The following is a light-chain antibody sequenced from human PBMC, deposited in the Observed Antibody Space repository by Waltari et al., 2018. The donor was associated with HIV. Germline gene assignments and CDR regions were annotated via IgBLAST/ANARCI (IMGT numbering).Light chain of an antibody. V-gene: IGLV3-19*01. CDR2: ATD. CDR1: SLRSYY. Sequence: SSELTQDPVVSVALGQTVTITCHGDSLRSYYASWYQQKPGQAPILVISATDNRPSGIPDRFSASSSGNTASLTITGAQAEDEADYYCNSRDSSGTFWVFGGGTKLTVL. CDR3: NSRDSSGTFWV. J-gene: IGLJ3*02.